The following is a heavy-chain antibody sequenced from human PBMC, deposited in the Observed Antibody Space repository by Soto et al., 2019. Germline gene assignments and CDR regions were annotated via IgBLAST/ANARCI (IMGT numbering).Heavy chain of an antibody. CDR3: ASRTIRSPRYGPFDY. J-gene: IGHJ4*02. Sequence: QVQLVQSGAEVKKPASSVKVSCKSSRGTFSSYAISCVRHAPGQGLEWMGGIIPIFGTANYAQKFQGRVTMTAEESTNTAYMELSSLRSEDTAVYYCASRTIRSPRYGPFDYWGQGTLVTVSS. CDR2: IIPIFGTA. CDR1: RGTFSSYA. D-gene: IGHD3-10*01. V-gene: IGHV1-69*01.